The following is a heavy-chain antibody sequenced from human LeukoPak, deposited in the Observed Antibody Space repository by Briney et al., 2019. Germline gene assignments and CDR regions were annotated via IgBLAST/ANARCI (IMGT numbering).Heavy chain of an antibody. V-gene: IGHV1-3*01. CDR2: MYGGNGNT. CDR3: ARGRGTSGSNRDFYYYYYMDV. Sequence: EASVKVSSKASGYLFTDYAIHWLRQAPGQRPEWMGWMYGGNGNTKYAQKFQGRITLIRDTSAATAYMELSSLRHDDLAVYYCARGRGTSGSNRDFYYYYYMDVWGKGTTVTVSS. J-gene: IGHJ6*03. D-gene: IGHD2-15*01. CDR1: GYLFTDYA.